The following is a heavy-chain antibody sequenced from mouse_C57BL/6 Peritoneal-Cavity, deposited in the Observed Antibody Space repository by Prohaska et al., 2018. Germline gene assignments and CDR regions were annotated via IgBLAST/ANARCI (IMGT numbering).Heavy chain of an antibody. CDR2: MNPSTGGT. Sequence: SCKAPVYYFTASYINWLKQSPEKSLEWIGEMNPSTGGTTYNQKFKAKATLTVDKSSSTAYMQLKSLTSEDSAVYYCARFRSNYFDYWGQGTTLTVSS. D-gene: IGHD1-1*01. V-gene: IGHV1-42*01. CDR3: ARFRSNYFDY. CDR1: VYYFTASY. J-gene: IGHJ2*01.